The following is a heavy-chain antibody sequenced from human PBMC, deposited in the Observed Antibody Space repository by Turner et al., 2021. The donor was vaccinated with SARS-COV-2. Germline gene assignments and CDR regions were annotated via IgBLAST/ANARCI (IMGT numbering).Heavy chain of an antibody. CDR3: ARSELGLFFDY. D-gene: IGHD7-27*01. J-gene: IGHJ4*02. Sequence: EVQLVESGGGLVQPGGSLRLSCAASGFTFSSYWMSWVRQARGKGLEWVANIDQDRSEKYYVGSVKGRFTISRDNAKNSLYLQVNSLRAEDTAVYYCARSELGLFFDYWGQGTLVTVSS. CDR1: GFTFSSYW. V-gene: IGHV3-7*01. CDR2: IDQDRSEK.